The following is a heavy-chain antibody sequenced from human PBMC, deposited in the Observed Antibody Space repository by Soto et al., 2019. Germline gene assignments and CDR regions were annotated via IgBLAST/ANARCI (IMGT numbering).Heavy chain of an antibody. CDR2: IKQDGSEE. CDR1: GFTFSSYG. CDR3: ARDGYSWSYYY. V-gene: IGHV3-7*04. Sequence: EVQLVESGGGLVQPGGSLRLSCAASGFTFSSYGMSWVRQAPGKGLVWVANIKQDGSEEYYVVSGKGRFTISRDNAKNSLYLQMNSLRAEDTAVYYCARDGYSWSYYYWGQGTMVTVSS. D-gene: IGHD1-26*01. J-gene: IGHJ3*01.